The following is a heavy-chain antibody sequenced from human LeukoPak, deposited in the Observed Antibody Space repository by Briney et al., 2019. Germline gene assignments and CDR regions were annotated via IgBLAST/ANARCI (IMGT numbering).Heavy chain of an antibody. CDR2: ISDIGSI. CDR1: GGSISSYY. Sequence: SETLSLTCTVSGGSISSYYWSWIRQPPGKGLEWIAYISDIGSINYNPSLKSRVTISLDTSKNQFSLKLSSVTAADTAVYYCARGRADRYSSSPDYWGQGTLVTVSS. D-gene: IGHD6-6*01. CDR3: ARGRADRYSSSPDY. J-gene: IGHJ4*02. V-gene: IGHV4-59*12.